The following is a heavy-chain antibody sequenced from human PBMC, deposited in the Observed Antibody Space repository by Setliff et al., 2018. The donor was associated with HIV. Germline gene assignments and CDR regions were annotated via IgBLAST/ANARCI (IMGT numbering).Heavy chain of an antibody. Sequence: PSETLSLTCTVSGGSISSSSYYWGWIRQPPGKGLEWIGSIHYSGSTYYNPSLKSRVTISVDTSKNQFSLKLSSVTAADTAVYYCARHSEYSSSWYYFDYWGQGTLVTVSS. D-gene: IGHD6-13*01. CDR2: IHYSGST. J-gene: IGHJ4*02. CDR1: GGSISSSSYY. V-gene: IGHV4-39*01. CDR3: ARHSEYSSSWYYFDY.